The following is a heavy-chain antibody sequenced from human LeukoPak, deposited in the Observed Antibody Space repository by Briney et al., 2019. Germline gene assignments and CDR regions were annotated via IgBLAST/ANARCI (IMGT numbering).Heavy chain of an antibody. CDR3: ARHPRASDPFDI. V-gene: IGHV4-4*09. Sequence: SETLSLTCTVSGGSMSSYYWSWIRQPPGKGLEWIGYIYSSGSTNYNPSLKSRVAISEDTSKNQFSLKLTSVTAADTAVYYCARHPRASDPFDIWGQGTMVTVSS. J-gene: IGHJ3*02. CDR2: IYSSGST. CDR1: GGSMSSYY.